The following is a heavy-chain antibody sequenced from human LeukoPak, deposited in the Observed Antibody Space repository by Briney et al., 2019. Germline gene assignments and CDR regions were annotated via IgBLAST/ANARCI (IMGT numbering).Heavy chain of an antibody. J-gene: IGHJ4*02. CDR3: ARGGYTYGRVFDY. D-gene: IGHD5-18*01. Sequence: GGSLRLSCAASGFTVSSNYMSWVRQAPGKGLEWVSVIYSGGSTYYADSVKGQLTISRDSSKNTLYLQMNSLRAEDTAVYYCARGGYTYGRVFDYWGQGTLVTVSS. V-gene: IGHV3-53*01. CDR1: GFTVSSNY. CDR2: IYSGGST.